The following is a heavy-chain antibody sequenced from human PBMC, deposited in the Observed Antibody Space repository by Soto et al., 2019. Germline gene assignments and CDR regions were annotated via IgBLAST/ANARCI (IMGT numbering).Heavy chain of an antibody. D-gene: IGHD2-8*01. CDR3: ASTPGLNCTNGVCPY. CDR2: MNPNSGNT. J-gene: IGHJ4*02. CDR1: GYTFTSYD. Sequence: ASVKVSCKASGYTFTSYDINWVRQATGQGLEWMGWMNPNSGNTGYAQKFQGRVTMTRNTSISTAYMELSSLRSEDTAVYYCASTPGLNCTNGVCPYWRQGTLVTVSS. V-gene: IGHV1-8*01.